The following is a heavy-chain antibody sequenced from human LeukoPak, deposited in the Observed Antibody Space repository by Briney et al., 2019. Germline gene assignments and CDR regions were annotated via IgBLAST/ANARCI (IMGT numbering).Heavy chain of an antibody. J-gene: IGHJ4*02. D-gene: IGHD2-2*01. Sequence: SETLSLTCTVSRGSISTYYWSWIRQPPGKELEWIGYIHYSGTTNYSPSLNSRVTISVDTPKNQFSLRLSSVTAADTAVYYCARVSSTTSAIRCWGQGTLVTVSS. CDR3: ARVSSTTSAIRC. CDR2: IHYSGTT. V-gene: IGHV4-59*01. CDR1: RGSISTYY.